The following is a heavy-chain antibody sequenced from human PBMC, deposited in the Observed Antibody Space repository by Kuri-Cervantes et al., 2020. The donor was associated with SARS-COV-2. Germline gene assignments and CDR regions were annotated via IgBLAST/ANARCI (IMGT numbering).Heavy chain of an antibody. CDR1: GFTFSSYS. J-gene: IGHJ3*02. Sequence: GGSLRLSCAASGFTFSSYSMNWVRQAPGKGLEWVSSISSSSSYIYYADSVKGRFTISRDNAKNSLYLQMNSLRAEDTAVYYCARIGTTVTTSAAFDIWGQGTMVTVSS. CDR3: ARIGTTVTTSAAFDI. D-gene: IGHD4-17*01. CDR2: ISSSSSYI. V-gene: IGHV3-21*01.